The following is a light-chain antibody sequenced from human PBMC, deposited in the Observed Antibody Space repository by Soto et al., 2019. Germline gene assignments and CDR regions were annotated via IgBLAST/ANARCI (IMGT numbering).Light chain of an antibody. J-gene: IGKJ2*01. CDR2: AAS. CDR3: QQQGT. V-gene: IGKV3-20*01. Sequence: EIVVTQAPGTLSLSPGERATLSCRASRSLSSSYVVWYQQKPGQAPRLLIYAASRRATGIPDRFSGSGSATEYTLTISRLEPEDVAVYYCQQQGTFGQGTKLEIK. CDR1: RSLSSSY.